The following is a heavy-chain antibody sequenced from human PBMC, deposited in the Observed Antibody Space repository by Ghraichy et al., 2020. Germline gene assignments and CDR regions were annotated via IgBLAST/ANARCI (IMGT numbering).Heavy chain of an antibody. CDR3: ARDTSGIWYRGNFDP. CDR2: ISAYNGNT. V-gene: IGHV1-18*01. D-gene: IGHD6-13*01. Sequence: VKVSCKAFGYTFTSYGISWVRQAPGQGLEWMGWISAYNGNTDYAQKLQGRVTMTTDTSTSTAYMELRSLRSDDTAVYYCARDTSGIWYRGNFDPWGQGTLVTVSS. J-gene: IGHJ5*02. CDR1: GYTFTSYG.